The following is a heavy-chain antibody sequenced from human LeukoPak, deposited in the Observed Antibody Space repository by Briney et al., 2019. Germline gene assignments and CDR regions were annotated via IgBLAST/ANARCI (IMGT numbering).Heavy chain of an antibody. CDR3: ARTWKTTVTN. CDR2: IYYSGST. D-gene: IGHD4-17*01. Sequence: SETLSLTCTVSGGSINSYYWTWIRQPPGKGLKWIGYIYYSGSTNYNPSLKSRVSISVDTSKNQFSLTLSSVTAADTAVYYCARTWKTTVTNWGQGTLVTVSS. CDR1: GGSINSYY. J-gene: IGHJ4*02. V-gene: IGHV4-59*01.